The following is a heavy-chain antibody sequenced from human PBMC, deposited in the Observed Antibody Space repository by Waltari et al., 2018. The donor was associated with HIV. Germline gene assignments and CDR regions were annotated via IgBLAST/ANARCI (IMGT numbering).Heavy chain of an antibody. D-gene: IGHD6-19*01. CDR1: GGTFTSYA. CDR3: SRMNEVAVAGTGFDAFDI. J-gene: IGHJ3*02. CDR2: SIPIFGTS. V-gene: IGHV1-69*01. Sequence: QVQLVQSGAEVKKPGSSVTVSCKASGGTFTSYAISWVRQAPGQGLEWLGGSIPIFGTSIYAQNFQGRVTITADESTSTAYMELSSLRSEDTAVYYCSRMNEVAVAGTGFDAFDIWGQGTKVTVSS.